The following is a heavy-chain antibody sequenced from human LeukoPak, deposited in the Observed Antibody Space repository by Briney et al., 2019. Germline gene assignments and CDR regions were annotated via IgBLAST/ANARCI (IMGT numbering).Heavy chain of an antibody. CDR1: GYTFTSYD. CDR3: ALSLVAAGIGAPY. V-gene: IGHV1-8*01. J-gene: IGHJ4*02. Sequence: GASVKVSCKASGYTFTSYDINWVRQATGQGLEWMGWMNPHSGNTGYAQKFQGRVTMTRNTSISTAYMELSSLRFEDTAVYYCALSLVAAGIGAPYWGQGTLVTVSS. D-gene: IGHD6-13*01. CDR2: MNPHSGNT.